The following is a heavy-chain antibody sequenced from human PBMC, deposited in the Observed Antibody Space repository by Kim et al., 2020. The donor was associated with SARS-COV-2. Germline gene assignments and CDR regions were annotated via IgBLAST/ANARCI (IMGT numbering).Heavy chain of an antibody. D-gene: IGHD2-21*01. V-gene: IGHV1-69*13. Sequence: SVKVSCKASGGTFSSYAISWVRQAPGQGLEWMGGIIPIFGTANYAQKFQGRVTITADESTSTAYMELSSLRSEDTAVYYCARDLVVVGPYYYYYGMDVWGQGTTVTVSS. J-gene: IGHJ6*02. CDR2: IIPIFGTA. CDR1: GGTFSSYA. CDR3: ARDLVVVGPYYYYYGMDV.